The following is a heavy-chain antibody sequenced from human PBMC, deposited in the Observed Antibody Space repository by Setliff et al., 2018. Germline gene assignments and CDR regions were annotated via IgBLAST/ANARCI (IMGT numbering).Heavy chain of an antibody. V-gene: IGHV3-48*01. Sequence: GGSLRLSCAASGFTFSSYSMNWVRQAPGKGLEWVSYISSSSSTIYYADSVKGRFTISRDNAKTSLYLQMNSLRAEDTAVYYCARVDYYYDSSGYRRNDYYFDYWGQGTLVTVSS. D-gene: IGHD3-22*01. J-gene: IGHJ4*02. CDR2: ISSSSSTI. CDR3: ARVDYYYDSSGYRRNDYYFDY. CDR1: GFTFSSYS.